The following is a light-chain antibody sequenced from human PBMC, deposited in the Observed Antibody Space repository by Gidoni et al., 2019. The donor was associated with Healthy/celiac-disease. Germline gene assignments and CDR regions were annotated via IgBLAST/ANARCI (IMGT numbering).Light chain of an antibody. Sequence: EIVLTQSPGTLSLSPGERATLSCRASQSFSSSYLAWYQPKPGQAPRLLIYGSSSRATGIPDRFSGSGSGTDFTLTISRLEPEDFAVYYCQQYGSSPRTFGQGTKVEIK. J-gene: IGKJ1*01. CDR1: QSFSSSY. V-gene: IGKV3-20*01. CDR2: GSS. CDR3: QQYGSSPRT.